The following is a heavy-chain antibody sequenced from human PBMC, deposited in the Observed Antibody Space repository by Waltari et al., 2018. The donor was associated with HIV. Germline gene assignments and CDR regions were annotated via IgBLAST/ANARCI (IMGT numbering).Heavy chain of an antibody. CDR3: ARGPRDNLDY. J-gene: IGHJ4*02. Sequence: QVQLRQWGAGLLKHSETLSLTCAAYGGSCSGYYCSWIRHSPGKGLQWLGDINDSGSPNYNMSLKSRLTISLDTSQKQFSLKLSSLTAADAAVYYCARGPRDNLDYWGQGTLVAVSS. CDR2: INDSGSP. V-gene: IGHV4-34*01. CDR1: GGSCSGYY. D-gene: IGHD1-20*01.